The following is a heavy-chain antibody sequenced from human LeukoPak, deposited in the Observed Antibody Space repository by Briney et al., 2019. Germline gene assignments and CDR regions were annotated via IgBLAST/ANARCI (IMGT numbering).Heavy chain of an antibody. D-gene: IGHD4-23*01. CDR2: ITPYNGNT. CDR1: GYTFGSYG. Sequence: ASVKVSCKASGYTFGSYGISWVRQASGQGLEWMGWITPYNGNTNYAQNFHGRVTMTTDTSTSTAYMELRSLRSDDTAVYYCARSLDAGNPPESGYWGQGTLVTVSS. V-gene: IGHV1-18*01. CDR3: ARSLDAGNPPESGY. J-gene: IGHJ4*02.